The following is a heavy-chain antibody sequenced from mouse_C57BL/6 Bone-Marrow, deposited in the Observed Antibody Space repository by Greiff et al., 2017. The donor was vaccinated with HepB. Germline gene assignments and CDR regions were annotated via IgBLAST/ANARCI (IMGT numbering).Heavy chain of an antibody. J-gene: IGHJ2*01. V-gene: IGHV1-54*01. CDR1: GYAFTTYV. Sequence: QVQLQQSGAELVRPGTSVKLSCKASGYAFTTYVIEWVKQRPGQGLEWIGAITPESGGTNYNEKFKGKATLTADKSSSTAYMQLSSLTSEDSAVCCCAKLDCYYFCYWGQGTTLTVSS. CDR2: ITPESGGT. CDR3: AKLDCYYFCY.